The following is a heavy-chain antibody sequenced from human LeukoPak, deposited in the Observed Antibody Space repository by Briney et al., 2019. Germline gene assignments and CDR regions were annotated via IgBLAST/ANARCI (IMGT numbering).Heavy chain of an antibody. CDR2: INSDGSST. V-gene: IGHV3-74*01. Sequence: PGGSLRLSCAASGFTFSSYWMHWVRQAPGKGLVWVSRINSDGSSTSYADSVKGRFTISRDNSKNTLYLQMISLRAEDTAVYYCAKPPVNYDILTGYYYYGMDVWGQGTTVTVSS. CDR1: GFTFSSYW. J-gene: IGHJ6*02. CDR3: AKPPVNYDILTGYYYYGMDV. D-gene: IGHD3-9*01.